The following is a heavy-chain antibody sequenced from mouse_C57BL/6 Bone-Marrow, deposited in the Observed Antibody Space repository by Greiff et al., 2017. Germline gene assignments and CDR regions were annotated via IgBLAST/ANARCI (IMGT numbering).Heavy chain of an antibody. V-gene: IGHV1-59*01. CDR2: IDPSDSYT. CDR1: GYPFTSYW. CDR3: ARGDGFYWYFDV. J-gene: IGHJ1*03. Sequence: VQLQQPGAELVRPGTSVKLSCKASGYPFTSYWMHWVKQRPGQGLEWIGVIDPSDSYTNYNQKFKGKATLTVDTSSSTAYMQLSSLTSEDSAVYYCARGDGFYWYFDVWGTGTTVTVSS. D-gene: IGHD2-3*01.